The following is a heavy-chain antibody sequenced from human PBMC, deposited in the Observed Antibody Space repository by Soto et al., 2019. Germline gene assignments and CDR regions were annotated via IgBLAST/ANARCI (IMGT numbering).Heavy chain of an antibody. J-gene: IGHJ2*01. CDR2: IWYDGSNK. Sequence: QVQLVESGGGVVQPGRSLRLSCAASGFTFSSYGMHWVRQAPGKGLEWVAVIWYDGSNKYYADSVKGRFTISRDNSKNPLYLEMNSLRAEDTPVYYCARDNTYKILVVAANWYFDLWGRGTLVTVSS. V-gene: IGHV3-33*01. D-gene: IGHD2-15*01. CDR1: GFTFSSYG. CDR3: ARDNTYKILVVAANWYFDL.